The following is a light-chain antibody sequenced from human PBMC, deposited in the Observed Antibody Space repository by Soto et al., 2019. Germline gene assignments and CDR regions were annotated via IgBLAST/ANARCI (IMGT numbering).Light chain of an antibody. CDR3: QQYGTSPFT. J-gene: IGKJ3*01. CDR2: GAS. V-gene: IGKV3-20*01. CDR1: QSVSNNY. Sequence: EIVVTQSPGTLSLSPGERATLSCRASQSVSNNYLAWYQQKPGQAPRLLISGASNRATGIPDRFSGSGSGTDFTLAISRLEPEDFAVYYCQQYGTSPFTFGPGTKVDIK.